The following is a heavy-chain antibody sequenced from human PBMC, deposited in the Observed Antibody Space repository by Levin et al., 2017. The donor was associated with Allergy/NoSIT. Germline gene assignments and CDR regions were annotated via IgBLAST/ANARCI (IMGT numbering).Heavy chain of an antibody. CDR1: GYSFSDYY. CDR2: INPNSGGT. Sequence: PGESLKISCKASGYSFSDYYIHWVRQAPGQGLEWMGRINPNSGGTNYAQTFQGRVTMTRDTSTCSAYMELSRLTSDDTAVYYCARDKSYRDTGGSYDSWGQGTLVTVSS. D-gene: IGHD2-8*02. V-gene: IGHV1-2*02. J-gene: IGHJ5*01. CDR3: ARDKSYRDTGGSYDS.